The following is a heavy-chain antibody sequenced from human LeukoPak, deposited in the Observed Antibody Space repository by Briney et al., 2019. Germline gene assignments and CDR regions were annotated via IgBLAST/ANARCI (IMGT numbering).Heavy chain of an antibody. CDR1: GFTFTSYS. J-gene: IGHJ5*02. CDR3: ARGGNWFDP. Sequence: GGSLRLSCAASGFTFTSYSMKWVRQAPGKGVEWVSSITGSSSYIYYADSMKGRFTVSRDNAKNSLYLQMDTLRAEDTAVYYCARGGNWFDPWGQGTLVTVSS. V-gene: IGHV3-21*01. CDR2: ITGSSSYI.